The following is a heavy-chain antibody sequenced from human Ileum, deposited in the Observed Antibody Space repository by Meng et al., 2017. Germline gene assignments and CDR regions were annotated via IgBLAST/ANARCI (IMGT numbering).Heavy chain of an antibody. D-gene: IGHD3-16*01. Sequence: GESLKISCAASGFIFSTYCMHWVRQAPGKGLDWVAVIWGDGSVQKYADSVKGRFTISRDNSKNTLYLEMNNLRVEDTAVYYCATDGGGAPLDDWGQGTTVTVSS. CDR3: ATDGGGAPLDD. V-gene: IGHV3-33*01. CDR2: IWGDGSVQ. J-gene: IGHJ4*02. CDR1: GFIFSTYC.